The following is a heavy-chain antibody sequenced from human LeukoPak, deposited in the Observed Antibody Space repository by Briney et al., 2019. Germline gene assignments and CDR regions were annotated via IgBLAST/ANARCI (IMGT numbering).Heavy chain of an antibody. V-gene: IGHV4-34*01. CDR2: INHSGNT. CDR1: GGSFSGYY. J-gene: IGHJ4*02. Sequence: SETLSLTCAVYGGSFSGYYWSWIRQPPGKGLEWIGEINHSGNTNYNPSLKSRLTISVDTSKYQISLRLSSVTAADTAVYYCARKAEGPTSNFFDYWGQGTLVTVSS. CDR3: ARKAEGPTSNFFDY.